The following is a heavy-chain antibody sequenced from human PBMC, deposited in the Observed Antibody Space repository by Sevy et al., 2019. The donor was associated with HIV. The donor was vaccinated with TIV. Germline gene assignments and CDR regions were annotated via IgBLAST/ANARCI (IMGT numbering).Heavy chain of an antibody. J-gene: IGHJ6*02. CDR3: ARVRRGTYYYYGMDV. D-gene: IGHD3-16*01. CDR2: ISYDGSNK. V-gene: IGHV3-30-3*01. Sequence: GGSLRLSCSASGFTLSSYAMHWVRQAPGKGLEWVAVISYDGSNKYYADSVKGRFTISRDNSKNTLYLQMNSLRAEDTAVYYCARVRRGTYYYYGMDVWGQGTTVTVSS. CDR1: GFTLSSYA.